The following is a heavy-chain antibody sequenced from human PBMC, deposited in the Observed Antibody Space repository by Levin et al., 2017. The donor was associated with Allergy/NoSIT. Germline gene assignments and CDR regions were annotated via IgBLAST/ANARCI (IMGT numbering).Heavy chain of an antibody. CDR2: ISVHNGNT. CDR1: GYTFTSYG. D-gene: IGHD3-10*01. Sequence: ASVKVSCKASGYTFTSYGISWVRQAPGQGLEWMGWISVHNGNTNYAQKVQGRVTMTTDTSTSTAYMELRSLRFDDTAVYYCARDLRPYFGSGSYHDAFDIWGQGTMVTVSS. V-gene: IGHV1-18*01. J-gene: IGHJ3*02. CDR3: ARDLRPYFGSGSYHDAFDI.